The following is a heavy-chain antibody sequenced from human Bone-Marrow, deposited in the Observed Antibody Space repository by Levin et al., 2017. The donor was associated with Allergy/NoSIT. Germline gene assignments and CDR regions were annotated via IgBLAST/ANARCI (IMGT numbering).Heavy chain of an antibody. CDR3: ARTFYNGGDAFDI. CDR2: IYYSGTT. J-gene: IGHJ3*02. Sequence: SETLSLTCVVSGSSISDSYWWGWIRQPPGKGLEWLGYIYYSGTTYYNPSLKSRVTMSVDTSKKQFSLKLGSFTAVDTAVYYCARTFYNGGDAFDIWGQGTMVSVSS. CDR1: GSSISDSYW. V-gene: IGHV4-28*01. D-gene: IGHD1-14*01.